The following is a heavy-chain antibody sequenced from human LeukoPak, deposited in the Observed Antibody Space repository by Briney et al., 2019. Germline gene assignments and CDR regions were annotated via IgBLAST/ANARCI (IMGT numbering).Heavy chain of an antibody. V-gene: IGHV3-21*01. CDR1: GFTFSSYS. CDR2: ISSSGTYI. J-gene: IGHJ3*02. Sequence: GGSLRLSCAASGFTFSSYSMNWVRQAPGKGLEWVSSISSSGTYIYYADSVKGRFTISRDNAKNSLYLQMNSLRAEDTAVYYCARYLGLGAFDIWGLGTMVTVSS. D-gene: IGHD3-16*01. CDR3: ARYLGLGAFDI.